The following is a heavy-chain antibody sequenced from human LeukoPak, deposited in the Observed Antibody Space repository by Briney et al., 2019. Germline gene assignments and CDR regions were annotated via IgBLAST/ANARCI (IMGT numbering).Heavy chain of an antibody. CDR1: GGTFSSYA. D-gene: IGHD1-26*01. CDR3: ARVSGSYLAETAFDY. Sequence: ASVKVSCKASGGTFSSYAISWVRQAPGQGLEWMGGIIPIFGTANYAQKFQGRVTITADESTSTAYMELSSLRSEDTAVYYCARVSGSYLAETAFDYWGQGTLVTVSS. J-gene: IGHJ4*02. CDR2: IIPIFGTA. V-gene: IGHV1-69*13.